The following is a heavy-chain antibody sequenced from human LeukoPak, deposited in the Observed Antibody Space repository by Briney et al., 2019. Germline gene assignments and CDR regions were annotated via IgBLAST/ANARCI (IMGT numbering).Heavy chain of an antibody. V-gene: IGHV4-59*01. CDR3: ARLSWQQLVHDY. D-gene: IGHD6-13*01. CDR1: GGSISSYH. Sequence: SETLSLTCTVSGGSISSYHWSWIRQPPGKGLEWIGYIYYSGSTNYNPSLKSRVTISVDTSKNQFSLKLSSVTAADTAVHYCARLSWQQLVHDYWGQGTLVTVSS. CDR2: IYYSGST. J-gene: IGHJ4*02.